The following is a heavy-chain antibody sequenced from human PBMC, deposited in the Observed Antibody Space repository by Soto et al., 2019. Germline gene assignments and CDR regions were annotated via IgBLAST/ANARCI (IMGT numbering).Heavy chain of an antibody. D-gene: IGHD6-13*01. J-gene: IGHJ4*02. CDR2: IYNSGST. CDR1: GGSISSYY. CDR3: ARGSTGYSSSWYMY. Sequence: QVQLQESGPGLVNPSETLSLTCTVSGGSISSYYWSWIRQPPGKGLEWIGYIYNSGSTNYNPSLKSRVTISVDTSKNQFCLKLSSVTAADTAVYYCARGSTGYSSSWYMYWGQGTLVTVSS. V-gene: IGHV4-59*08.